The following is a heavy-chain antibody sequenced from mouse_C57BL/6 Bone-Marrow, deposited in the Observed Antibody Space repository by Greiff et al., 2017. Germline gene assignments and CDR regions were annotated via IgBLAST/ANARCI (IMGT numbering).Heavy chain of an antibody. Sequence: QVQLQQPGAELVKPGASVKLSCKASGYTFTSYWMHWVKQRPGRGLEWIGRIDPNSGGTKYNEKFKSKATLTVDKPSSTAYIQLSSLTSEDSAVYYCARDHYYGSSYDAMDYWGQGTSVTVAS. CDR1: GYTFTSYW. J-gene: IGHJ4*01. V-gene: IGHV1-72*01. CDR3: ARDHYYGSSYDAMDY. D-gene: IGHD1-1*01. CDR2: IDPNSGGT.